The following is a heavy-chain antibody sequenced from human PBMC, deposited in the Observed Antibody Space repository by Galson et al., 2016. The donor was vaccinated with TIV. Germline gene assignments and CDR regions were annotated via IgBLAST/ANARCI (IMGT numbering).Heavy chain of an antibody. Sequence: SVKVSCKASGYTLSSYSISWVRQAPGQGLEWMGWISGYNGNKNYAQKFQDRVTMTTDTSTNTAYMELRSLRSDDTAVYYCARVPTKTFDFWSGFDNSFCMDVWGQGTKVTVSS. J-gene: IGHJ6*02. D-gene: IGHD3-3*01. CDR3: ARVPTKTFDFWSGFDNSFCMDV. CDR1: GYTLSSYS. CDR2: ISGYNGNK. V-gene: IGHV1-18*01.